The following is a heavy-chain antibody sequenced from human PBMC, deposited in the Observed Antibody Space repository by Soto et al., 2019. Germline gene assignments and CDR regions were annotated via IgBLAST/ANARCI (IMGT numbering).Heavy chain of an antibody. CDR1: GDSINSDKYY. V-gene: IGHV4-39*01. CDR3: ARLEGLATISYYFDF. J-gene: IGHJ4*02. CDR2: IYFRGNT. Sequence: SETLSLTCSVSGDSINSDKYYWGWIRQPPGKGLEWIGSIYFRGNTYYNPSLQTRVTISLDKSKSQFSLKLNSVTAADSAVYFCARLEGLATISYYFDFWGQGALVIVSS. D-gene: IGHD3-9*01.